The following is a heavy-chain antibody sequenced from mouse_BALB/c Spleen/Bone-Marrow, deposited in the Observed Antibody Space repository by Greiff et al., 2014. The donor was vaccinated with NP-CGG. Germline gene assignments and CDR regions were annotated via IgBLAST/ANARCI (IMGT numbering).Heavy chain of an antibody. CDR1: GFTFSSYT. Sequence: EVQVVESGGGLVQPGGSLKLSCAASGFTFSSYTMSWVRQTPEKRLEWVAFISFGGVTTYYPDTVEGRFTISRDNAKNTLYLQMSSLKSEDTAMYYCARHSITEWYFDVWGAGTTVTVSS. CDR3: ARHSITEWYFDV. CDR2: ISFGGVTT. D-gene: IGHD1-2*01. V-gene: IGHV5-12-2*01. J-gene: IGHJ1*01.